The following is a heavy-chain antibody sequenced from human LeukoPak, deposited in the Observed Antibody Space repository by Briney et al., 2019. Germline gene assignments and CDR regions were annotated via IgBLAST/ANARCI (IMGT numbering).Heavy chain of an antibody. CDR2: ISSSSSYI. D-gene: IGHD6-19*01. J-gene: IGHJ4*02. CDR3: ARASGIAVAGTRAADPSFDY. V-gene: IGHV3-21*01. Sequence: GGSLRLSCAASGFTFSSYSMNWVRQAPGKGLEWVSSISSSSSYIYYADSVKGRFTISRDNAKNSLYLKMNSLRAEDTAVYYCARASGIAVAGTRAADPSFDYWGQGTLVTVSS. CDR1: GFTFSSYS.